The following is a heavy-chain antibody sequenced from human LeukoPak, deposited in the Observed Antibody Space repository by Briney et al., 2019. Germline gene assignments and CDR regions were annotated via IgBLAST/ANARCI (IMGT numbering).Heavy chain of an antibody. CDR2: INHSGST. CDR1: GGSFSGYY. Sequence: SETLSLTCAVYGGSFSGYYWSWIRQPPGKGLEWIGEINHSGSTNYNPSLKSQVTISVDTSKNQFSLKLSSVTAADTAVYYCARHVRLYSYGYYYYYYMDVWGKGTTVTISS. V-gene: IGHV4-34*01. J-gene: IGHJ6*03. CDR3: ARHVRLYSYGYYYYYYMDV. D-gene: IGHD5-18*01.